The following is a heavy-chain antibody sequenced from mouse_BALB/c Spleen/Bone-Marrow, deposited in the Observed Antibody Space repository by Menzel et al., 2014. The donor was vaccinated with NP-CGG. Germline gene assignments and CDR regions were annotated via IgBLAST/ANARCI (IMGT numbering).Heavy chain of an antibody. D-gene: IGHD2-3*01. Sequence: QVQLQQSRAELVRPGSSVKISCKASGYAFSSSWMNWVKQRPGQGLEWIGRIYPGDGDTKYNGKFKGKATLTADKSSSTAYMQLSSLTSVDSAVYFCARSDGYRDMDYWGQGTSVTVSS. CDR3: ARSDGYRDMDY. CDR2: IYPGDGDT. CDR1: GYAFSSSW. V-gene: IGHV1-80*01. J-gene: IGHJ4*01.